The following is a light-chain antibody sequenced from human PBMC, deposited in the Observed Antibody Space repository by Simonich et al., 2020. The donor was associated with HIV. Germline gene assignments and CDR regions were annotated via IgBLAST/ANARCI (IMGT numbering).Light chain of an antibody. CDR2: DIS. CDR1: GSDVGVYNY. J-gene: IGLJ2*01. V-gene: IGLV2-14*01. Sequence: QSALTQPASVSGSPGQSITISCPGTGSDVGVYNYVSWYQQHPGKAPKIMIYDISKRPSGVSNRFSGSKSGNTASLTISGLQAEDEADYYCSSYTSSTTYVLFGGGTKLTVL. CDR3: SSYTSSTTYVL.